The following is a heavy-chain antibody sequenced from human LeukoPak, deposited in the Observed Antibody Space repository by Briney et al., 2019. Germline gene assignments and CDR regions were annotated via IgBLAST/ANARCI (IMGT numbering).Heavy chain of an antibody. CDR1: GFTFSSYS. D-gene: IGHD6-19*01. V-gene: IGHV3-21*01. J-gene: IGHJ4*02. CDR2: ISSSSSYI. CDR3: ARDRPLSSGWYLYYFDY. Sequence: GGSLRLSCAASGFTFSSYSMNWVRQAPGKGLEWVSSISSSSSYIYYADSVKGRFTISRDNAKNSLYLQMNSLRAEVTAVYYCARDRPLSSGWYLYYFDYWGQGTLVTVSS.